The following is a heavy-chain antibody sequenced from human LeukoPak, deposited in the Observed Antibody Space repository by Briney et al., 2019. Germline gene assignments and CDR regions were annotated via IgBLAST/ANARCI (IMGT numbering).Heavy chain of an antibody. V-gene: IGHV3-23*01. D-gene: IGHD3-10*01. Sequence: GGSLRLSCATSGFAFSAYDMTWVRQAPGKGLEWVSAISDNGGRAYYADSVRGRFTISRDNSKNTLYLQMNSLRAEDTAVYYCAKDELNYYGMDVWGQGTTVTVSS. CDR2: ISDNGGRA. J-gene: IGHJ6*02. CDR1: GFAFSAYD. CDR3: AKDELNYYGMDV.